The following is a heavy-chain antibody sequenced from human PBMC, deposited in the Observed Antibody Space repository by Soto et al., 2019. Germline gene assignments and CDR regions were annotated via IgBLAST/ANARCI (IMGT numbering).Heavy chain of an antibody. J-gene: IGHJ4*02. V-gene: IGHV1-3*01. Sequence: ASVKVSCKASGYTFTNYAVYWVRQAPGQRLEWMGRINAGNGNTKYSQNFQGRVTITRDTSASTAYMELSSLRSEDTAVYYCAREVLQYCGGDCYASNFDYWGQGTLVTVSS. D-gene: IGHD2-21*01. CDR2: INAGNGNT. CDR3: AREVLQYCGGDCYASNFDY. CDR1: GYTFTNYA.